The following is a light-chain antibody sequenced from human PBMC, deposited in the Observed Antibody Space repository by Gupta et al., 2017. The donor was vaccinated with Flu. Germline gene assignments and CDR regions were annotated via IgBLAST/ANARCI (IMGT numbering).Light chain of an antibody. Sequence: DIVFTPSPATLSLSPGERATLSCRASQSVSSYLAWYQQKPGQAPRLLIYDASNRATGIPARFSGSGSGTEFTLTISSLEPEDFAVYYCQQRSNWPHTFGQGTKVEIK. CDR3: QQRSNWPHT. J-gene: IGKJ1*01. V-gene: IGKV3-11*01. CDR1: QSVSSY. CDR2: DAS.